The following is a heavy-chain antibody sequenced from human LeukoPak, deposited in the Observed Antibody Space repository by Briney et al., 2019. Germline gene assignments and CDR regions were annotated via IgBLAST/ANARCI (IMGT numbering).Heavy chain of an antibody. CDR1: GFTFSSYA. Sequence: GGSLRLSCAASGFTFSSYAMSGVRQAPGKGLEWVSAISGSGGSTYYADSVKGRFTISRDNSKNTLYLQMNSLRAEDTAVYYCATSRGYYYDSSGYYYFDYWGQGTLVTVSS. CDR2: ISGSGGST. V-gene: IGHV3-23*01. J-gene: IGHJ4*02. CDR3: ATSRGYYYDSSGYYYFDY. D-gene: IGHD3-22*01.